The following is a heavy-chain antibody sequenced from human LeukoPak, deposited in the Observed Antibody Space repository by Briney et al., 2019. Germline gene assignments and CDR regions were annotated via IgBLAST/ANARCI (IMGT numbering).Heavy chain of an antibody. CDR1: GYTFSVYY. CDR3: ARDRGPSYDSGIYFQYYFHF. D-gene: IGHD3-10*01. J-gene: IGHJ4*02. V-gene: IGHV1-2*02. CDR2: INPASGDT. Sequence: ASVTVTCKASGYTFSVYYIHWMRQVPGQGLEWLGWINPASGDTEYVQKFQGRVSMTRDTSIATAYMELTGLAPGDTAVYYCARDRGPSYDSGIYFQYYFHFWGQGTLVTVSS.